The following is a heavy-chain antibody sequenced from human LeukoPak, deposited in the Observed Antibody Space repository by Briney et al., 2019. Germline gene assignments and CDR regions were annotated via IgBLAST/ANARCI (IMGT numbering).Heavy chain of an antibody. CDR2: ISGSGGST. D-gene: IGHD3-22*01. CDR3: ATIPREEIETTMIVVKDY. J-gene: IGHJ4*02. V-gene: IGHV3-23*01. Sequence: GGSLRLSCAASGFTFSSYAMSCVRQAPGTGLEWVSAISGSGGSTYYADSVKGRFTISRDNSKNTLYLQMNSLRAEDTAVYYCATIPREEIETTMIVVKDYWGQGTLVTVSS. CDR1: GFTFSSYA.